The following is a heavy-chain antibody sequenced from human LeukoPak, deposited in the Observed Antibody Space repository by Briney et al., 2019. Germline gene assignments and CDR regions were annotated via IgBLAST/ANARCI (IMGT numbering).Heavy chain of an antibody. D-gene: IGHD3-22*01. CDR2: IYPGDSDT. CDR1: GYSFTNYW. J-gene: IGHJ4*02. V-gene: IGHV5-51*01. CDR3: ARHKAVGDSTAYYDV. Sequence: GESLKISCKGSGYSFTNYWIGWVRQMPGKGLEWMGIIYPGDSDTRYSPSFQGQVTFSADKSISTTYLQWSSLKASDTAMYYCARHKAVGDSTAYYDVWGQGTLVTVSS.